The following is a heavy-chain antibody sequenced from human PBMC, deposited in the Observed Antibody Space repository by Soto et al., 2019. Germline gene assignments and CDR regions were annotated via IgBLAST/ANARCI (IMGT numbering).Heavy chain of an antibody. CDR3: AMGGYCSGGSCYSRSRMDV. CDR2: IYYSGST. V-gene: IGHV4-61*01. Sequence: PSETLSLTCTVSGGSVSSGIYYWSWIRHPPGNGLEWIGYIYYSGSTNYNPSLKSRVTISVDTSKNQFSLKLSSVTAADTAVYYCAMGGYCSGGSCYSRSRMDVWGQGTKVTFSS. J-gene: IGHJ6*02. D-gene: IGHD2-15*01. CDR1: GGSVSSGIYY.